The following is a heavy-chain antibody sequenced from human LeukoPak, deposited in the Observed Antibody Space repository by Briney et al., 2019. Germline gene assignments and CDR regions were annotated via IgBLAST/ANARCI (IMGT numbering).Heavy chain of an antibody. CDR1: AFTFSSYW. CDR3: ARVIGSYGDSAY. Sequence: PGGSLRLSCEASAFTFSSYWMSWVRQAPGKGLEWAANMKEDGGEINYVDSVKGRFTISRDNAKNSLFLQMNSLRVEDTAVYYCARVIGSYGDSAYWGQGTLVTVSS. D-gene: IGHD3-16*01. J-gene: IGHJ4*02. CDR2: MKEDGGEI. V-gene: IGHV3-7*01.